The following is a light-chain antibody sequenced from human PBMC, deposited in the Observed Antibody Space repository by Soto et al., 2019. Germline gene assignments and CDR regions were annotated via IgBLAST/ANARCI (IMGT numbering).Light chain of an antibody. J-gene: IGLJ1*01. CDR2: AVS. Sequence: QSVLTQPASVSGSPGQSITISCTGTSSDVGGYNYVSWYQQHPGKAPKLMIYAVSNRPSGVSNRFSGSKSGNTATLTISGLQAEDEADYYCNSFTSSSTYVFGTGTKVT. V-gene: IGLV2-14*01. CDR3: NSFTSSSTYV. CDR1: SSDVGGYNY.